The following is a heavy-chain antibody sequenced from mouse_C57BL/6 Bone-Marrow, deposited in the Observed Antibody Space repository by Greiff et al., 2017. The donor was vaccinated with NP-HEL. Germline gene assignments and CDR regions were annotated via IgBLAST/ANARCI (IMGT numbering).Heavy chain of an antibody. Sequence: VQLQQSGPELVKPGASVKLSCKASGYTFTSYDINWVKQRPGQGLEWIGWIYPRDGSTKYNEKFKGKAPLTVDTSSSPAYVELHSLTSADSAVFVCARASIYYDAMNYRGQGTSVIVSS. CDR3: ARASIYYDAMNY. CDR1: GYTFTSYD. J-gene: IGHJ4*01. CDR2: IYPRDGST. D-gene: IGHD6-1*01. V-gene: IGHV1-85*01.